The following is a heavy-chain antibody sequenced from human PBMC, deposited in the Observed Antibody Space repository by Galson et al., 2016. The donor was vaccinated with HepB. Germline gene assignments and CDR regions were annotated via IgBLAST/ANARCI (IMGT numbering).Heavy chain of an antibody. CDR1: GGSISSGGFY. J-gene: IGHJ5*02. CDR3: ARDSHPFRSDYYIRGRVGGWFDP. V-gene: IGHV4-31*03. CDR2: IYYSGGT. Sequence: TLSLTCTVSGGSISSGGFYWNWIRQHPGKGLEWIGYIYYSGGTYYNPSLRGRLTISVDTSKNQFSLRLYSVTAADTAVYYCARDSHPFRSDYYIRGRVGGWFDPWGQGTLVTVSS. D-gene: IGHD3-3*01.